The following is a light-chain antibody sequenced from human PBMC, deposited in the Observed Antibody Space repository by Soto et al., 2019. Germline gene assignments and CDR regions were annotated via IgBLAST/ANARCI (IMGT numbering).Light chain of an antibody. CDR2: AAF. V-gene: IGKV1-39*01. CDR3: QQYDNLPVT. CDR1: QTINTY. Sequence: DIQMTQSPSSLSASVGDRVTITCRASQTINTYLNWYQQKLGKAPKLLIYAAFTLQSGVPSRFSGSGSGTDFTLTISSLQPEDFATYYCQQYDNLPVTFGPGTKVNVK. J-gene: IGKJ3*01.